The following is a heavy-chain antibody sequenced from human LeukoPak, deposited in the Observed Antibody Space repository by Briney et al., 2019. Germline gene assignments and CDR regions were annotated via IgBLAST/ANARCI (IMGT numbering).Heavy chain of an antibody. J-gene: IGHJ4*02. V-gene: IGHV4-59*01. D-gene: IGHD3-22*01. CDR2: IYYSGST. Sequence: SETLSLTCTVSGGSISSYYWSWIRQPPGKGLEWIGYIYYSGSTNYNPSLKSRVTISVDTSKNQFSLKLSSVTAADTAVYYCARLPYPYDSSGSPPLDYWGQGTLVTVSS. CDR3: ARLPYPYDSSGSPPLDY. CDR1: GGSISSYY.